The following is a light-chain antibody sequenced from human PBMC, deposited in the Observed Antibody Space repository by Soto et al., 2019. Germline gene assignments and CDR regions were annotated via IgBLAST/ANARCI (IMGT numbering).Light chain of an antibody. V-gene: IGKV1-5*01. CDR3: QQYDKYST. J-gene: IGKJ1*01. CDR1: QSISSW. CDR2: AAS. Sequence: DIEITQSPSNLSASVGDRVTITCRASQSISSWLAWYQQKPGKAPKLLIYAASSLQSGVPSRFSGSGSGTEFTITVTSLQPEDFATYFCQQYDKYSTFGHGTKVDIK.